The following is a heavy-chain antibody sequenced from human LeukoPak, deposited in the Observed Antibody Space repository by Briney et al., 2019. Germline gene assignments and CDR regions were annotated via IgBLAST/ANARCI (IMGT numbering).Heavy chain of an antibody. CDR2: IYYSGST. J-gene: IGHJ6*02. CDR3: ARDRRSGSYLYYGMDV. CDR1: GGSISSYY. Sequence: PSETLSLTCTVSGGSISSYYWSWIRQPPGKGLEWIGYIYYSGSTNYNPSLKSRVIISVDTSKNQFSLKLSSVTAADTAVYYCARDRRSGSYLYYGMDVWGQGTTVTVSS. D-gene: IGHD1-26*01. V-gene: IGHV4-59*01.